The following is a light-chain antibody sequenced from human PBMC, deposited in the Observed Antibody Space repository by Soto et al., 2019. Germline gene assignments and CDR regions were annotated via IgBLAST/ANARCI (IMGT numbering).Light chain of an antibody. J-gene: IGKJ1*01. V-gene: IGKV3-15*01. CDR2: GAS. CDR1: QSVSSN. Sequence: EIVMTQSPATLSVSPGERATLSCRASQSVSSNLAWYQQKPGQAPRLLIYGASTRATGIPARFSGSGSGTDFTLTISGLQSEDFAVYYCQQYGSSGTFGQGTKVDIK. CDR3: QQYGSSGT.